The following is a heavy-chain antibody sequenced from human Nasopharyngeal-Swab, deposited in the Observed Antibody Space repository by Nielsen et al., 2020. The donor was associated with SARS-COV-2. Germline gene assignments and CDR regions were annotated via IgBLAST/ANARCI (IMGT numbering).Heavy chain of an antibody. CDR2: ISYDASDK. J-gene: IGHJ4*02. D-gene: IGHD6-13*01. V-gene: IGHV3-30*04. CDR1: GFTFSSYT. Sequence: GESLKISCAASGFTFSSYTIHWVRQAPGKGLEWVAVISYDASDKYYADSVKGRFTLSRDNSKNTVYLQMNSLRAEDTAVYYCARGGLDSSSWYGYYFDYWGQGTLVTVSS. CDR3: ARGGLDSSSWYGYYFDY.